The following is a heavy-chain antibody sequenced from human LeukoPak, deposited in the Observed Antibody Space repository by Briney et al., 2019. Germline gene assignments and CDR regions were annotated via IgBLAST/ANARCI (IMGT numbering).Heavy chain of an antibody. CDR2: ISGSGGST. V-gene: IGHV3-23*01. J-gene: IGHJ4*02. Sequence: PGGSLRLSCAASGFTFSSYGMSWVRQAPGKGLEWVSAISGSGGSTYYADSVKGRFTISRDNSKNTLYLQMNSLRAEDTAVYYCAKGGYFDWLLPLDYWGQGTLVTVSS. D-gene: IGHD3-9*01. CDR3: AKGGYFDWLLPLDY. CDR1: GFTFSSYG.